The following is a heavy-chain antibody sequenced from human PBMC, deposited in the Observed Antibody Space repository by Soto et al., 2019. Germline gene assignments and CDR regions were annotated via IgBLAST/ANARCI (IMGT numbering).Heavy chain of an antibody. CDR2: IIPIFGTA. J-gene: IGHJ5*02. CDR3: ARDRPGQLGPLHWFDP. V-gene: IGHV1-69*06. Sequence: SVKDSCKASGGTFSSYAISWVRQAPVQGLEWMGGIIPIFGTANYAQKFQGRVTITADKSTSTAYMELSSLRSEDTAVYYCARDRPGQLGPLHWFDPWGQGTLVTVSS. D-gene: IGHD6-6*01. CDR1: GGTFSSYA.